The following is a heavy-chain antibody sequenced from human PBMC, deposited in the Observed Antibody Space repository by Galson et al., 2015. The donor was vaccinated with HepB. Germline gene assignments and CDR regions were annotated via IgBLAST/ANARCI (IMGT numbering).Heavy chain of an antibody. V-gene: IGHV5-51*01. Sequence: QSGAEVKKPGESLKISCKGSGYTFINYWIGWVRQMPGKGLEWMGIIYPGDSDTRYSPSFQGQVTISADKSISTAYLQWSSLKASDTAMYYCARLFHPAAIGDNWFDPWGQGTLVTVSS. CDR2: IYPGDSDT. D-gene: IGHD2-2*02. CDR1: GYTFINYW. J-gene: IGHJ5*02. CDR3: ARLFHPAAIGDNWFDP.